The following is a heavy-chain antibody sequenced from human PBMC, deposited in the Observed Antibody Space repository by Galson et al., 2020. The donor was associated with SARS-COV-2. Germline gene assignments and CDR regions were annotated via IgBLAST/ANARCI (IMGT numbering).Heavy chain of an antibody. CDR2: INPTGSN. J-gene: IGHJ4*03. Sequence: SETLSLTCAAYGESFNSPYWSWIRQPPGKGLEWIGEINPTGSNHYSPSLKSRITISADTSKNQFSLKLTSVTAADTAVYFCARGQRQVNKVLMIVSSGAFEFDSWGHGTLVTLSS. D-gene: IGHD2-21*01. CDR1: GESFNSPY. V-gene: IGHV4-34*01. CDR3: ARGQRQVNKVLMIVSSGAFEFDS.